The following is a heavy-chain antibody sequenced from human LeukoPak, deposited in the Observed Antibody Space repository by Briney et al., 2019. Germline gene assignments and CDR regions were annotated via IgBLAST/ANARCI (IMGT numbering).Heavy chain of an antibody. Sequence: PGGSLRLSCAASGFTFSSYWMSWVRQAPGKGLEWVANIKQDGSEKYYVDSVKGRFTISRDNAKNSLYLQMNSLRAEDTAVYYCARVGSTSCYLGWEPCTWFDPWGQGTLVTVSS. CDR1: GFTFSSYW. V-gene: IGHV3-7*01. CDR3: ARVGSTSCYLGWEPCTWFDP. J-gene: IGHJ5*02. D-gene: IGHD2-2*01. CDR2: IKQDGSEK.